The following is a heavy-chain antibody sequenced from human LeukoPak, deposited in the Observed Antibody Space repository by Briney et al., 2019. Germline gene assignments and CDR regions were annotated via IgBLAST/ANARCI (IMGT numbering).Heavy chain of an antibody. V-gene: IGHV1-2*02. Sequence: ASVKVSFKASGYTFTGYYMHWVRQTPGQGLEWMGWINPNSGGTNYAQKFQGRVTMTRDTSISTAYMELSGLRSDDTAVYYCARDTTRDNWFSRWGQGTLVTVSS. J-gene: IGHJ5*02. CDR2: INPNSGGT. CDR3: ARDTTRDNWFSR. CDR1: GYTFTGYY. D-gene: IGHD1-26*01.